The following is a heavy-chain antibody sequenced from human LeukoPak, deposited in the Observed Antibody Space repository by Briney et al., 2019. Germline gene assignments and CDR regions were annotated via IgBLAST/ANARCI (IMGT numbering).Heavy chain of an antibody. V-gene: IGHV4-34*01. D-gene: IGHD2/OR15-2a*01. CDR3: ARGLTSMPPGGY. Sequence: SETLSLTCAVYGGSFSGYYWSWIRQPPGKGLEWIGEINHSGSTNYNPSLKSRVTILVDTSKNQFSLKLSSVTAADTAVYYCARGLTSMPPGGYWGQGTLVTVSS. CDR2: INHSGST. CDR1: GGSFSGYY. J-gene: IGHJ4*02.